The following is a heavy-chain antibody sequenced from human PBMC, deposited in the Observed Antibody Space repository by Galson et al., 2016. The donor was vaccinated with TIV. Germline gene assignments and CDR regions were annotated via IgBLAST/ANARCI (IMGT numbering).Heavy chain of an antibody. CDR2: VYRGGRS. J-gene: IGHJ4*02. V-gene: IGHV4-38-2*01. Sequence: SETLSLTCGVSGYSISSGFYWARIRQPPGKGLEWMGTVYRGGRSYYAPSLTGRVSISIDTSKNQFSVILTSVTASDTAVYYCARGTGFSYGYYYWGQGALVTVSS. CDR1: GYSISSGFY. D-gene: IGHD5-18*01. CDR3: ARGTGFSYGYYY.